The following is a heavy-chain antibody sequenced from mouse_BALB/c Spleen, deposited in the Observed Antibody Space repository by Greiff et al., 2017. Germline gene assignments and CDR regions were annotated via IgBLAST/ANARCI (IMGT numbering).Heavy chain of an antibody. Sequence: QVHVKQSGPQLVRPGASVKISCKASGYSFTSYWMHWVKQRPGQGLEWIGMIDPSDSETRLNQKFKDKATLTVDKSSSTAYMQLSSPTSEDSAVYYCARAYYGNYYAMDYWGQGTSVTVSS. CDR3: ARAYYGNYYAMDY. CDR1: GYSFTSYW. CDR2: IDPSDSET. D-gene: IGHD2-10*01. V-gene: IGHV1S127*01. J-gene: IGHJ4*01.